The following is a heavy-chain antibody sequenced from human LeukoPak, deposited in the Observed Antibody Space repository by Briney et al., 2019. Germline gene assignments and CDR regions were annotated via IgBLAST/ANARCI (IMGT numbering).Heavy chain of an antibody. Sequence: PGRSLRLSCAASGFTFSTYWMSWVRQAPGKGLEWVANIKQDGSEKFYIDSVKGRFTISRDNAKNSLYLQMNSLRAEDTAMYYCARDSAGNDYWGQGTLVTVSS. CDR2: IKQDGSEK. CDR3: ARDSAGNDY. J-gene: IGHJ4*02. V-gene: IGHV3-7*01. D-gene: IGHD6-13*01. CDR1: GFTFSTYW.